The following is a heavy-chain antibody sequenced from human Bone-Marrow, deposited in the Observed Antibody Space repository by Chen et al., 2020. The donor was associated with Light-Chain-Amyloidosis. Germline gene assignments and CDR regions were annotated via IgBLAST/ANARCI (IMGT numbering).Heavy chain of an antibody. V-gene: IGHV4-39*01. CDR1: GGSISSSSYY. J-gene: IGHJ4*02. D-gene: IGHD4-17*01. Sequence: QLQLQESGPGLVKPSETLSLTCTVPGGSISSSSYYWGWISQPPGKGREWIGSIYYSGSPYYNPSLKSRVTISVDTSKHQFSLKLSAVTAADTAVYYCTSNGDSTGYWGQGTLVTVSS. CDR3: TSNGDSTGY. CDR2: IYYSGSP.